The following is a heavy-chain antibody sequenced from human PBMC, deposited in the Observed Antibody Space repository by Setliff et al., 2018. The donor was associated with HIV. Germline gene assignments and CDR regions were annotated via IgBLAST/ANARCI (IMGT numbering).Heavy chain of an antibody. CDR3: ARDKGYYYMDV. J-gene: IGHJ6*03. CDR1: GGSISTSTYY. V-gene: IGHV4-61*02. Sequence: SVTLSLTCTVSGGSISTSTYYWSWIRQPAGKGLEWIGRIYASGSTNDNPSLKSRITISVDTSNNQFSLRLSSVTAADTAVYYCARDKGYYYMDVWGKGITVTVSS. CDR2: IYASGST.